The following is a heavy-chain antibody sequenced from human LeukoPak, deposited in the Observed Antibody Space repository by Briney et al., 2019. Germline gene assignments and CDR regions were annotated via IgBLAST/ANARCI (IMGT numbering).Heavy chain of an antibody. CDR2: IYSTGTT. CDR1: GLAVRSNY. D-gene: IGHD3-10*01. V-gene: IGHV3-53*05. J-gene: IGHJ5*02. Sequence: GVSLRLSCAVSGLAVRSNYVSWVRQAPGKGLEWVAVIYSTGTTFYADSVKGRFTISRDNSKNTVYLQMNSLRPEDTAIYYCARDRGPGWFDPWGQGTLVTVSS. CDR3: ARDRGPGWFDP.